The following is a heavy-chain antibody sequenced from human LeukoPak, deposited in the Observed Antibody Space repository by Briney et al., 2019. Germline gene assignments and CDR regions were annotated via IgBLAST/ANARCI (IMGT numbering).Heavy chain of an antibody. CDR2: IYYSGST. CDR1: GGSISSYY. Sequence: PSETLSLTCTVSGGSISSYYWSWIRQPPGKGLEWIGYIYYSGSTNYNPSLKSRVTISVDTSKNQFSLKLSSVTAADTAVYYCARHPLSGSSPYYFDYWGQGTLVTVSS. CDR3: ARHPLSGSSPYYFDY. J-gene: IGHJ4*02. D-gene: IGHD1-26*01. V-gene: IGHV4-59*08.